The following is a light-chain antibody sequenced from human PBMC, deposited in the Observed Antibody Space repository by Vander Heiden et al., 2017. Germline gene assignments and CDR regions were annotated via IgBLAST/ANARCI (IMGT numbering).Light chain of an antibody. CDR2: WAS. CDR3: QQYYNTPWT. V-gene: IGKV4-1*01. Sequence: DIVMTQSPDSLAVSLGERATINCKSSQSVLSSSNNKNYLAWFQQKAGQPPKLLIYWASTRESGVPDRFSGSGSGTDFTLTISSLQAEDVAVYYCQQYYNTPWTFGQGTKVEIK. CDR1: QSVLSSSNNKNY. J-gene: IGKJ1*01.